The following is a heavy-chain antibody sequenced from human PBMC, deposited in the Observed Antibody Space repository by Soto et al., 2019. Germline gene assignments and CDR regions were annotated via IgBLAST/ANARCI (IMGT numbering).Heavy chain of an antibody. D-gene: IGHD3-3*01. Sequence: ASVKVSCEASGYDFTSYDINWVRQATGQGLEWMGWMNPNSGNTGYAQKFQGRVTMTRNTSISTAYMELSSLRSEDTAVYYCARKDYDFWSGPYNWFDPWGQGTLVTVSS. CDR2: MNPNSGNT. J-gene: IGHJ5*02. V-gene: IGHV1-8*01. CDR3: ARKDYDFWSGPYNWFDP. CDR1: GYDFTSYD.